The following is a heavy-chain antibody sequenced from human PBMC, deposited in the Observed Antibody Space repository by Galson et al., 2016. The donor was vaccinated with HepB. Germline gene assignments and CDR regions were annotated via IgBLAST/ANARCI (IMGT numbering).Heavy chain of an antibody. Sequence: SYAMHWVRQAPGKGLEWVAVISYDGSHKYYAASVKGRFTISRDNSKNTLSLQMNSLRAEDTAVYYCAKNDILAGYSAFDYWGQGTLVTVSS. CDR2: ISYDGSHK. D-gene: IGHD3-9*01. V-gene: IGHV3-30*18. CDR1: SYA. J-gene: IGHJ4*02. CDR3: AKNDILAGYSAFDY.